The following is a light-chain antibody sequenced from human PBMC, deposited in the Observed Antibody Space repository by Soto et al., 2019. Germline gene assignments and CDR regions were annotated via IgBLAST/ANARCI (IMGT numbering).Light chain of an antibody. Sequence: DIQMTQSPSSLSASVGDRVTIACRASESIRDMLNWYQQKPGKAPMLLLSSSSILQSGVPSRFSGSGSGTDFSLTISGLQHEDFAPYFCQQSYSSPTFGPGTKVDLK. CDR3: QQSYSSPT. CDR1: ESIRDM. J-gene: IGKJ3*01. CDR2: SSS. V-gene: IGKV1-39*01.